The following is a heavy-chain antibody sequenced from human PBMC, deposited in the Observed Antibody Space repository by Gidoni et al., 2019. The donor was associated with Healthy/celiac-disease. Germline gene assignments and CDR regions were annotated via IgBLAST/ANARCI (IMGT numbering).Heavy chain of an antibody. CDR1: GFTFSSYG. Sequence: QVQLVESGGGVVQPGRSLRLSCAASGFTFSSYGMHWVRQAPGKGLEWVAVISYDGSNKYYADSVKGRFTISRDNSKNTLYLQMNSLRAEDTAVYYCAKAHRRTTVTTGYWGQGTLVTVSS. V-gene: IGHV3-30*18. D-gene: IGHD4-17*01. J-gene: IGHJ4*02. CDR3: AKAHRRTTVTTGY. CDR2: ISYDGSNK.